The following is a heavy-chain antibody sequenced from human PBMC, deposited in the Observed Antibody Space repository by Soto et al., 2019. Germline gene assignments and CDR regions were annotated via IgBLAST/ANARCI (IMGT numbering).Heavy chain of an antibody. CDR3: ARDLNQLLLYYFDY. D-gene: IGHD2-2*01. Sequence: VRQAPGKGLEWVSSISSSSSYIYYADSVKGRFTISRDNAKNSLYLQMNSLRAEDTAVYYCARDLNQLLLYYFDYWGQGTLVTVSS. V-gene: IGHV3-21*01. CDR2: ISSSSSYI. J-gene: IGHJ4*02.